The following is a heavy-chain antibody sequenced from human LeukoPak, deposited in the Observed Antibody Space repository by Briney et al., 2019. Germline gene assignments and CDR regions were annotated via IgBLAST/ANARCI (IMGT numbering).Heavy chain of an antibody. V-gene: IGHV3-30*18. CDR2: ISYDGSNK. D-gene: IGHD5-18*01. J-gene: IGHJ1*01. CDR1: GFTLSSYG. Sequence: GGSLRLSCAASGFTLSSYGMHGVRQAQGKGLGWVAVISYDGSNKYYADSVKGRFTISRDNSKNTLYLQMNSLRAEDTAVYYCAKDPFSYSCSILITAYFQHCGQGSLDTVS. CDR3: AKDPFSYSCSILITAYFQH.